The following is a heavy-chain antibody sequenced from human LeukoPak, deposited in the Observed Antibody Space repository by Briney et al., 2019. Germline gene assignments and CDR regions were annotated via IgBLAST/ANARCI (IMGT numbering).Heavy chain of an antibody. Sequence: SETLSLTCTVSGGSISGYYWSWIRQPPGKGLEWIGYIYYSGSTNYNPSLKSRVTISVDTSKNQFSLKLSSVTAADTAVYYCARGVLGYDSSGSDAFDIWGQGTMVTVSS. CDR1: GGSISGYY. V-gene: IGHV4-59*01. CDR2: IYYSGST. D-gene: IGHD3-22*01. CDR3: ARGVLGYDSSGSDAFDI. J-gene: IGHJ3*02.